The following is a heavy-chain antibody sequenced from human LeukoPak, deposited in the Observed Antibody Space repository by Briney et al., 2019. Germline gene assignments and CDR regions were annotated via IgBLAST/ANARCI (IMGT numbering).Heavy chain of an antibody. CDR3: AREHTGNYDILPGAFDI. CDR2: INPSGGST. V-gene: IGHV1-46*01. J-gene: IGHJ3*02. Sequence: GASVKVSCKASGYTFTSYYMHWVRQAPGQGLEWMGIINPSGGSTSYAQKFQGRVTMTRDTSTSTVYIELSSQRSEDTAVYYCAREHTGNYDILPGAFDIWGQGTMVTVSS. D-gene: IGHD3-9*01. CDR1: GYTFTSYY.